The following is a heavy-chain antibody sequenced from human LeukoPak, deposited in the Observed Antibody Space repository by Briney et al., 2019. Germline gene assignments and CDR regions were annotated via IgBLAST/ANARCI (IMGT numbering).Heavy chain of an antibody. D-gene: IGHD2/OR15-2a*01. CDR3: ARIIHPGFQLRILYYYYYMDV. CDR2: IYTSGST. V-gene: IGHV4-4*07. Sequence: SETLSLTCTVSGGSISSYYWSWIRQPAGKGLEWIGRIYTSGSTNYNPSLKSRVTMSVDTSKNQFSLKLSSVTAADTAVYYCARIIHPGFQLRILYYYYYMDVWGKGTTVTISS. J-gene: IGHJ6*03. CDR1: GGSISSYY.